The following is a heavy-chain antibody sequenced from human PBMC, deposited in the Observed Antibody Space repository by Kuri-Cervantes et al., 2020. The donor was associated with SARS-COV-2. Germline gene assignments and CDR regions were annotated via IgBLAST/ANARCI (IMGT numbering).Heavy chain of an antibody. Sequence: ESLKISCTVSCYPISSVYYWGWIRQPPGKGLEWIGSIYHSGSTYYNPSLKSRVTISVDTSKNQFSLKLSSVTAADTAVYYCARGGGGYCSSTSCYSYWGQGTLVTVSS. CDR1: CYPISSVYY. V-gene: IGHV4-38-2*02. J-gene: IGHJ4*02. D-gene: IGHD2-2*02. CDR2: IYHSGST. CDR3: ARGGGGYCSSTSCYSY.